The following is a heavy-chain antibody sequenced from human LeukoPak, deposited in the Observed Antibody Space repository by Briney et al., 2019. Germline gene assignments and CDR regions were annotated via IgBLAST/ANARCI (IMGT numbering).Heavy chain of an antibody. Sequence: SVKVSCKASGGTFSSYVISWVRQAPGQGLEWMRGIIPIFGTANYAQKFQGRVTITADESTSTAYMELSSLRSEDTAVYYCARDSYDYVWGSYRTWFDPWGQGTLVTVSS. CDR3: ARDSYDYVWGSYRTWFDP. J-gene: IGHJ5*02. CDR1: GGTFSSYV. V-gene: IGHV1-69*13. D-gene: IGHD3-16*02. CDR2: IIPIFGTA.